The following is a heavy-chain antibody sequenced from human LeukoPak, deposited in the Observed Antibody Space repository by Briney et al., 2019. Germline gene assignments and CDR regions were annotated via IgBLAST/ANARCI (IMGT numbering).Heavy chain of an antibody. V-gene: IGHV6-1*01. Sequence: SQTLSLTCAISGDSVSTNSATWTWLRQSPSRGLEWLGRTYYRSRWNNDYAVSMKSRITINPDTSKNQFSLQLNSVTPEDTAVYYCARLVGASWFDSWGQGTLVTVSS. D-gene: IGHD1-26*01. CDR3: ARLVGASWFDS. CDR2: TYYRSRWNN. CDR1: GDSVSTNSAT. J-gene: IGHJ5*01.